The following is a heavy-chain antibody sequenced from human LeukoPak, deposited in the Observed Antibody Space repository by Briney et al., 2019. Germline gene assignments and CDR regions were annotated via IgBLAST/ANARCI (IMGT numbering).Heavy chain of an antibody. Sequence: SETLSLTCTVSGGSISSYYRSWIRQPPGKGLEWMGYIYYSGSTNYNPSLKSRVTISVDTSKNQFSLKLSSVTAADTAVYYCARDRRMKIAVAGNDAFDIWGQGTMVTVSS. V-gene: IGHV4-59*01. CDR2: IYYSGST. J-gene: IGHJ3*02. CDR1: GGSISSYY. CDR3: ARDRRMKIAVAGNDAFDI. D-gene: IGHD6-19*01.